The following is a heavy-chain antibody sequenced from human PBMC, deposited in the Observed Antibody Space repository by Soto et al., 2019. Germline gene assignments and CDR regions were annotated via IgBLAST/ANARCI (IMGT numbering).Heavy chain of an antibody. J-gene: IGHJ3*01. CDR1: GGSINNYY. CDR2: IFHRGAT. CDR3: ARQARGSSGTFDG. V-gene: IGHV4-59*08. D-gene: IGHD3-10*01. Sequence: QVQLQESGPGLVKPSETLSLTCTLSGGSINNYYWNWIRQSPGKGLEWIAYIFHRGATDYNPSLKSRVTMSVDTSKTQISLKLSSVTAADTAIYYCARQARGSSGTFDGWGQGTLVIVSS.